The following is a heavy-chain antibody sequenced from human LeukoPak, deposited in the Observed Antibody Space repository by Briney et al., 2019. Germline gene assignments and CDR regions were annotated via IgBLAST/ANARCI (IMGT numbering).Heavy chain of an antibody. Sequence: SETLSLTCAVSGGSISSGGYSWSWIRQPPGKGLEWIGYIYHSGSTYYNPSLKSRVTISVDRSKNQFSLKLSSVTAADTAVYYRAREGSLSVGPYFDYWGQGTLVTVSS. CDR2: IYHSGST. J-gene: IGHJ4*02. CDR1: GGSISSGGYS. CDR3: AREGSLSVGPYFDY. V-gene: IGHV4-30-2*01. D-gene: IGHD5/OR15-5a*01.